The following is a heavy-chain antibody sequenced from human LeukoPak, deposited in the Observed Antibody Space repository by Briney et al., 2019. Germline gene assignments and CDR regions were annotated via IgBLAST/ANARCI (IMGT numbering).Heavy chain of an antibody. V-gene: IGHV1-46*01. D-gene: IGHD1-26*01. J-gene: IGHJ4*02. Sequence: RRASVKVSCKAFGYTFTSNYMHWVRQAPGQGPEWMGVISPSGGSTTYAQKFQGRVTLTRDTSISTAYMELSRLRSDDTAVYYCARVWVSWELPDCFDYWGQGTLVTVSS. CDR3: ARVWVSWELPDCFDY. CDR2: ISPSGGST. CDR1: GYTFTSNY.